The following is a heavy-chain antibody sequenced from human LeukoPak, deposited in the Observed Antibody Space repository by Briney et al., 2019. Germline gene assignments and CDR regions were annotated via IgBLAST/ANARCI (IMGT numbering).Heavy chain of an antibody. CDR2: ISSSGTAT. D-gene: IGHD3-10*01. Sequence: PGGSMRLSSTAYGFTFDDYYITWIRQAPGKGLDWVAYISSSGTATYYADSVKGRFTISRDHAKNSLYFQMDSLKAEDTAMYYCARPARSGIYYPDAFENWGQGTMVTVSS. V-gene: IGHV3-11*04. CDR1: GFTFDDYY. CDR3: ARPARSGIYYPDAFEN. J-gene: IGHJ3*02.